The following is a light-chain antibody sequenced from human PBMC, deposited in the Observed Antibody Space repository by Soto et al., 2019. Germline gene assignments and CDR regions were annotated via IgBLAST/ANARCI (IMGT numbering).Light chain of an antibody. CDR2: AAS. CDR3: QQSYSTLLT. V-gene: IGKV1-39*01. J-gene: IGKJ4*01. Sequence: DLQMTQSPSSLSASVGDRVTITCRASQSISSYLNWYQQKPGKAPKLLIYAASSLQSGVPSRFSGSGYGTDFTLPISSLQPEDFATYYCQQSYSTLLTFGGGTKVEIK. CDR1: QSISSY.